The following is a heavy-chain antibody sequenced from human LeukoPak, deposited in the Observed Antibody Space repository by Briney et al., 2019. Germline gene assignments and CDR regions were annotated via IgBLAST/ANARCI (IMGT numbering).Heavy chain of an antibody. J-gene: IGHJ4*02. CDR3: GRGQRVGNTGYYIDY. D-gene: IGHD1-26*01. Sequence: ASVKASCKASGYTFTNYGIHWVRQAPGQRLEWMGWSNAGNGNTEYSQEFQGRVTITRDTSASTAYMDLSSLRSEDMAVYYCGRGQRVGNTGYYIDYWGQGTLVTVSS. CDR2: SNAGNGNT. V-gene: IGHV1-3*02. CDR1: GYTFTNYG.